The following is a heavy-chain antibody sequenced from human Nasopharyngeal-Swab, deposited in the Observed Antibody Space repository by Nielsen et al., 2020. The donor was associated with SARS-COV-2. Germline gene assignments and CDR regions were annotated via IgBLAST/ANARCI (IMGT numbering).Heavy chain of an antibody. CDR2: IIPIFGKA. D-gene: IGHD6-13*01. CDR1: GGTFSSYA. V-gene: IGHV1-69*06. Sequence: SVKVSCKASGGTFSSYAISWVRQAPGKGLEWMGGIIPIFGKANYAQKFQGRITITAAKSTSTAYMELSSLRSEDTGVYYCARDPRWEIAAAERDAFNIWGQGTMVTVSS. CDR3: ARDPRWEIAAAERDAFNI. J-gene: IGHJ3*02.